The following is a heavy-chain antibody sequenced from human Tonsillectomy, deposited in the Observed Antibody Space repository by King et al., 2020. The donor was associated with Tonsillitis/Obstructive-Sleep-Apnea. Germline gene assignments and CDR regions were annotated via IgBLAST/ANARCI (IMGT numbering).Heavy chain of an antibody. Sequence: QLVQSGAEVKKPGESLRISCKGSGYSFTSYWISWVRQMPGKGLEWMGRIDPSDSYTNYSPSFQGHVTISADKSISTAYLQWSSLKASDTAMYYCASLTYGDYRPNWFDPWGQGTLVTVSS. CDR2: IDPSDSYT. V-gene: IGHV5-10-1*01. CDR1: GYSFTSYW. D-gene: IGHD4-17*01. J-gene: IGHJ5*02. CDR3: ASLTYGDYRPNWFDP.